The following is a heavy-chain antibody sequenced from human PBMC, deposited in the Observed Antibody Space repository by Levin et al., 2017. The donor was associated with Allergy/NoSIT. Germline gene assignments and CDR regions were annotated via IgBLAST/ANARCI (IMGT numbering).Heavy chain of an antibody. CDR1: GFTFNNFW. D-gene: IGHD3-10*01. V-gene: IGHV3-7*01. CDR2: IKQDGSEK. Sequence: GGSLRLSCVASGFTFNNFWMSWVRQTPGKGLEWVANIKQDGSEKNYVDSVKGRFTISRDNAKNSLGLQMNSLRAEDTAVYYCARDYRGVFDYWGRGTLVTVSS. J-gene: IGHJ4*02. CDR3: ARDYRGVFDY.